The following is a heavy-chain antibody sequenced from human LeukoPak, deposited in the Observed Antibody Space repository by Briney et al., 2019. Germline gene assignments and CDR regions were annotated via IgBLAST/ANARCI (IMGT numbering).Heavy chain of an antibody. J-gene: IGHJ4*02. D-gene: IGHD4-23*01. CDR1: GFTFSSYG. V-gene: IGHV3-30*02. CDR3: ARYSGGESGFNY. Sequence: PGGSLRLSCATSGFTFSSYGMHWVRQAPGKGLEWVAFIRYDGNSKYYADSVKGRFTISRDNSKNTLYLHMNSLRAEDTAVYFCARYSGGESGFNYWGQGTLVTVSS. CDR2: IRYDGNSK.